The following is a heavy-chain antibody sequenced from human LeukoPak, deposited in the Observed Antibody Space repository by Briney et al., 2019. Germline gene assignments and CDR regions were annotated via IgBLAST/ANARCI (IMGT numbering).Heavy chain of an antibody. CDR3: VRLFDCSSTGCPYWYFDL. J-gene: IGHJ2*01. V-gene: IGHV5-51*01. Sequence: KAGESLKISCEGSGYSFTTYWIGWVRQMPGKGLEWMGIIYPGDSDTRYSPSFQGQVTISADRSIGTAYLQWSSLEASDTAMYYCVRLFDCSSTGCPYWYFDLWGRGTLVTVSS. CDR1: GYSFTTYW. D-gene: IGHD2-2*01. CDR2: IYPGDSDT.